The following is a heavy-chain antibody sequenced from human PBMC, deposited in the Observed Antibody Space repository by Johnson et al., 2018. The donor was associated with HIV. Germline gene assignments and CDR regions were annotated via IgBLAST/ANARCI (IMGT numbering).Heavy chain of an antibody. D-gene: IGHD1-14*01. CDR1: GFTFSSYA. Sequence: QVQLVESGGGVVRPGRSLRLSCAASGFTFSSYAMPWVRQAPGKGLEWVAVISYDGSNKYYADSVKGRFTISRDNSKNTLYLQMNSLRADDTAVYYCARDPYMRAFDIWGQGTMVTVSS. V-gene: IGHV3-30-3*01. J-gene: IGHJ3*02. CDR2: ISYDGSNK. CDR3: ARDPYMRAFDI.